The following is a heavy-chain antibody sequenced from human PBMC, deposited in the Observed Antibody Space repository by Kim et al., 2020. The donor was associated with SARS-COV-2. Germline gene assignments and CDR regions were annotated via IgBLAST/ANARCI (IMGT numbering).Heavy chain of an antibody. Sequence: LKSRVTISVDPSKNQFSLKLSSVTAADTAVYYCARKRVVIARRANYFDYWGQGTLVTVSS. V-gene: IGHV4-34*01. D-gene: IGHD2-21*01. J-gene: IGHJ4*02. CDR3: ARKRVVIARRANYFDY.